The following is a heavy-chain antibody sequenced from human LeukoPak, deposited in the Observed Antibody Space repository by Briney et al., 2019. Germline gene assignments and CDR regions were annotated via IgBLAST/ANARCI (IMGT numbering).Heavy chain of an antibody. J-gene: IGHJ3*02. D-gene: IGHD3-22*01. V-gene: IGHV3-48*01. Sequence: PGGSLRLSCAASGFTFSSYSMNWVRQAPGKGLEWVLYISSSSSTIYYADSVKGRFTISRDNAKNSLYLQMNSLRAEDTAVYYCARDLRPRDYYDSSGYLDAFDIWGQGTMVTVSS. CDR2: ISSSSSTI. CDR1: GFTFSSYS. CDR3: ARDLRPRDYYDSSGYLDAFDI.